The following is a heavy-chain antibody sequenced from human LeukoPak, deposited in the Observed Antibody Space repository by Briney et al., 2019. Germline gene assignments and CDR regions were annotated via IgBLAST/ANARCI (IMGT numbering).Heavy chain of an antibody. J-gene: IGHJ6*03. CDR2: IYTSGST. Sequence: SETLSLTCTVSGGSISSYYWSWIRQPAGKGLQWIGRIYTSGSTNYNPSLKSRVTMSVDTSKDQFSLKLSSVTAADTAVYYCARDLRYQPSNYYYYYMDVWGKGTTVTVSS. V-gene: IGHV4-4*07. D-gene: IGHD2-2*01. CDR3: ARDLRYQPSNYYYYYMDV. CDR1: GGSISSYY.